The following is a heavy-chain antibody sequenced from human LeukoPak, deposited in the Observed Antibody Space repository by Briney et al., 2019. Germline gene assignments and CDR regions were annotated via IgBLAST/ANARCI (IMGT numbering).Heavy chain of an antibody. CDR1: GFTFSSYS. J-gene: IGHJ5*02. CDR3: ARDTSSSTSSPWFDP. CDR2: ISSSSSYI. D-gene: IGHD2-2*01. Sequence: GGSLRLSCAASGFTFSSYSMNWVRQAPGKGLEWVSSISSSSSYIYYADSVKGRFTISRDNAKNSLYLQMNSLRAEDTAVYYCARDTSSSTSSPWFDPWGQGTLVTVSS. V-gene: IGHV3-21*01.